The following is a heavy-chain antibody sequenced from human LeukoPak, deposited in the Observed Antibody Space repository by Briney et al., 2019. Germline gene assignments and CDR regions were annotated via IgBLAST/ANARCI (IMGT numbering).Heavy chain of an antibody. CDR3: ARGGPSGDYYYYYYMDV. D-gene: IGHD5-12*01. J-gene: IGHJ6*03. CDR1: GYTFTSYD. CDR2: MNPKSGNT. Sequence: ASVKVSCKASGYTFTSYDINCVREATGQGLEWMGWMNPKSGNTGYAQKCQGRVTMTRNTSISTAYMELSSLRSEDTAVYYGARGGPSGDYYYYYYMDVWGKGTTVTVSS. V-gene: IGHV1-8*01.